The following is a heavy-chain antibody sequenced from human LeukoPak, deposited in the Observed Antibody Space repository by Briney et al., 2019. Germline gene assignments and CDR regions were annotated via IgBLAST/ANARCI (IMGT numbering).Heavy chain of an antibody. CDR1: GFTFSDYT. CDR3: AAEYCSGGSCYTGHSGHDY. J-gene: IGHJ4*02. D-gene: IGHD2-15*01. V-gene: IGHV3-30-3*02. Sequence: GGSLRLSCAASGFTFSDYTMHWVRQAPGKGLEWVTVISYDGVYKFYAESVKGRFTISRDSSRNTVYLQMNSLRPEDTAVYYCAAEYCSGGSCYTGHSGHDYWGQGTLVTVSS. CDR2: ISYDGVYK.